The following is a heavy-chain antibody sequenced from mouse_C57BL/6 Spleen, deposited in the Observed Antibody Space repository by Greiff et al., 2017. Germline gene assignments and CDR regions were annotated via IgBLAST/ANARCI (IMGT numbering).Heavy chain of an antibody. J-gene: IGHJ2*01. CDR2: IYPANGNP. CDR1: GFNIKNTY. CDR3: ARAYYYVSSYLYYFDY. D-gene: IGHD1-1*01. V-gene: IGHV14-3*01. Sequence: VQLQQSVAELVRPGASVKLSCTASGFNIKNTYMHWVKQRHEQGLEWIGRIYPANGNPKYAPTFQCKATIPAATCSNTAYLQLSSLTSEDTAIYYCARAYYYVSSYLYYFDYWGQGTTLTVSS.